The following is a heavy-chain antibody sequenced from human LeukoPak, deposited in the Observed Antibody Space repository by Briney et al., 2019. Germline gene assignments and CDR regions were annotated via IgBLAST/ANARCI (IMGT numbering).Heavy chain of an antibody. Sequence: GGSLRLSCAASGFTFSSHALSWVRQAPGKGLEWVSSLSGSGYNTYYADSVKGRSTISRDNSKNTVYLQMNSLRAEDTAVYYCAKDPYGTRYFDYWGQGTLVTVSS. CDR2: LSGSGYNT. V-gene: IGHV3-23*01. CDR3: AKDPYGTRYFDY. CDR1: GFTFSSHA. J-gene: IGHJ4*02. D-gene: IGHD2-2*01.